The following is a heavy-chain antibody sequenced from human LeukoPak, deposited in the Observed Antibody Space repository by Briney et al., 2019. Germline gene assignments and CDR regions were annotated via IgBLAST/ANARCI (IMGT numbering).Heavy chain of an antibody. V-gene: IGHV4-38-2*01. CDR1: GYSISSGYY. J-gene: IGHJ5*02. Sequence: SENLSLTCAVSGYSISSGYYWGWIRQPPGKGLEWIGIINHGGSTYYNWSLKSRVTISVDTSKNQFSLKLSSVTAADTAVYYCARARGCASCQNWFDPWGQGTLVTVSS. D-gene: IGHD2-2*01. CDR2: INHGGST. CDR3: ARARGCASCQNWFDP.